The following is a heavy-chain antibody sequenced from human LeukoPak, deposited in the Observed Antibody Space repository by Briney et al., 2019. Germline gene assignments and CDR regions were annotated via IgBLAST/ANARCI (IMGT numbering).Heavy chain of an antibody. Sequence: RLPRAASGLTHRRQWANWASHAPGKGLEEVANIPEDGCDKYYVDSVKGRFTVSRDNAKNSLYLQMNSLRDEDTAVYYCARDSIGGYQLLIKGTLWLHSGFDYWGQGTLVTVSS. D-gene: IGHD2-2*01. J-gene: IGHJ4*02. V-gene: IGHV3-7*01. CDR1: GLTHRRQW. CDR2: IPEDGCDK. CDR3: ARDSIGGYQLLIKGTLWLHSGFDY.